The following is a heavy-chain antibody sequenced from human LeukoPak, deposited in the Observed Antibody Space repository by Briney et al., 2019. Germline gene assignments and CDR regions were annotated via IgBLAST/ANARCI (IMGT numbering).Heavy chain of an antibody. V-gene: IGHV1-8*02. CDR1: GYTFTSYD. CDR2: MNPNSGNT. D-gene: IGHD2-2*01. J-gene: IGHJ4*02. Sequence: ASVKVSCKASGYTFTSYDVNWVRQATGQGLEWMGWMNPNSGNTGYAQKFQGRVTMTRDTSISTAYMELSRLRSDDTAVYYCARDGAYCSSTSCSPLNDYWGQGTLVTVSS. CDR3: ARDGAYCSSTSCSPLNDY.